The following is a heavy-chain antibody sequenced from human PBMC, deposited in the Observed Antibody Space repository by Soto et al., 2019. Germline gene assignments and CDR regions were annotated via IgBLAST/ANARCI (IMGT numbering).Heavy chain of an antibody. CDR3: ASEYCRGTRCYVVDY. D-gene: IGHD2-2*01. CDR1: GYTFTSYG. J-gene: IGHJ4*01. Sequence: ASVKVSCKASGYTFTSYGISWVRQAPGQGLEWMGWISAYNGNTKYAQKLQGRVTMTTDTSTSTVYMELRSLRSDDSAVYHCASEYCRGTRCYVVDYCGNGSLVTVSS. V-gene: IGHV1-18*01. CDR2: ISAYNGNT.